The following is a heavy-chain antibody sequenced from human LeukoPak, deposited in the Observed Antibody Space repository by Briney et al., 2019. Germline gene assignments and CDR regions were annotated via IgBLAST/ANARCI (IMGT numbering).Heavy chain of an antibody. CDR2: IIPILGIA. CDR3: ARDQNTYYYGSGSSLIGGMDV. Sequence: VASVKVSCKASGGTFSSYAISWVRQAPGQGLEWMGRIIPILGIANYAQKFQGRVTITADKSTSTAYMELSSLRSEDTAVYYCARDQNTYYYGSGSSLIGGMDVWGQGTTVTVSS. D-gene: IGHD3-10*01. J-gene: IGHJ6*02. CDR1: GGTFSSYA. V-gene: IGHV1-69*04.